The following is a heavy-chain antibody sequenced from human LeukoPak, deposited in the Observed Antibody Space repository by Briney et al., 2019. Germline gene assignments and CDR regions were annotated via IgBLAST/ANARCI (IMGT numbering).Heavy chain of an antibody. Sequence: GGSLRLSCAASGFTFSSYWMSWVRQAPGKGLEWVANIKQDGSEKYYVDSVKGRFTISRDNSKNTLYLQMNSLRAEDTAVYYCAKEIWFGELSQNDYWGQGTLVTVSS. CDR1: GFTFSSYW. J-gene: IGHJ4*02. CDR3: AKEIWFGELSQNDY. V-gene: IGHV3-7*03. CDR2: IKQDGSEK. D-gene: IGHD3-10*01.